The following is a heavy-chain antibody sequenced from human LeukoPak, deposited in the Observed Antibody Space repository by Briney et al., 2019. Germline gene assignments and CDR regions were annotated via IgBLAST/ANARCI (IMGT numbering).Heavy chain of an antibody. Sequence: SETLSLTCTVSGDSISSGGSYCSWIRQHPGKGLEWIGYIYYRGSTYYNPSLKSRVTISVATSKNQFSLKLSSVTAAVTAVYYCARGLGYCSGGSCYVSWFDPWGQGTLVTVSS. CDR3: ARGLGYCSGGSCYVSWFDP. CDR1: GDSISSGGSY. J-gene: IGHJ5*02. V-gene: IGHV4-31*03. D-gene: IGHD2-15*01. CDR2: IYYRGST.